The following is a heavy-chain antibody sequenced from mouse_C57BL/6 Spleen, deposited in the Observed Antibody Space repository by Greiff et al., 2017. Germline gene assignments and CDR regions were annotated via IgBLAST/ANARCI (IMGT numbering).Heavy chain of an antibody. CDR2: IYPGDGDT. V-gene: IGHV1-82*01. CDR3: ARGSNYLMDY. Sequence: VQLQQSGPELVKPGASVKISCKASGYAFSSSWMNWVKQRPGKGLEWIGRIYPGDGDTNYNGKFKGKATLTADKSSSTAYMQLSSLTSEDSAVYFCARGSNYLMDYWGQGTSVTVSS. J-gene: IGHJ4*01. D-gene: IGHD2-5*01. CDR1: GYAFSSSW.